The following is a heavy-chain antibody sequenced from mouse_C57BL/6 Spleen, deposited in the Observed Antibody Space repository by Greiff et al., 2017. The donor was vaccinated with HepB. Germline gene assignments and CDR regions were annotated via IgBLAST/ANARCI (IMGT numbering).Heavy chain of an antibody. V-gene: IGHV5-9*01. CDR3: ARFDYDG. CDR1: GFTFSSYT. J-gene: IGHJ3*01. D-gene: IGHD2-4*01. Sequence: EVQGVESGGGLVKPGGSLKLSCAASGFTFSSYTMSWVRQTPEKRLEWVATISGGGGNTYYPDSVKGRFTISRDNAKNTLYLQMSSLRSEDTALYYCARFDYDGWGQGTLVTVSA. CDR2: ISGGGGNT.